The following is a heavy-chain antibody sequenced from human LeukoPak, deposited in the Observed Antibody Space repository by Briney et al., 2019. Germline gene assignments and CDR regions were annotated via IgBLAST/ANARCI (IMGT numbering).Heavy chain of an antibody. CDR1: GYTFTSYG. D-gene: IGHD6-13*01. J-gene: IGHJ5*02. V-gene: IGHV1-18*01. CDR2: ISAYNGNT. CDR3: ARDWVVGTAAAGVNWFDP. Sequence: ASVKVSCKASGYTFTSYGISWVRQAPGQGLEWMGWISAYNGNTNYAQKLQGRVTMTTDTSTSTAYMELRSLRSDDTAVYYCARDWVVGTAAAGVNWFDPWGQGTLVTVSS.